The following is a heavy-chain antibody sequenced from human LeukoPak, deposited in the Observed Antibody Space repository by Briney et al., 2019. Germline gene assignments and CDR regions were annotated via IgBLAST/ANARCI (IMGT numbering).Heavy chain of an antibody. V-gene: IGHV3-9*03. D-gene: IGHD6-6*01. CDR2: ISWNSGSI. CDR1: GFTFDDYA. Sequence: GGSLRLSCAASGFTFDDYAMHWVRQAPGKGLEWVSGISWNSGSIGYADSVKDRFTISRDNAKNSLYLQMNSLRAEDMALYYCAKDMAPSYSSSSVSDYWGQGTLVTVSS. J-gene: IGHJ4*02. CDR3: AKDMAPSYSSSSVSDY.